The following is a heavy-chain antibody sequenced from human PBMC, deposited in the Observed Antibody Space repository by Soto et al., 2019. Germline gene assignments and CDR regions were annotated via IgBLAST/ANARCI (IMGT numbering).Heavy chain of an antibody. J-gene: IGHJ4*02. D-gene: IGHD6-6*01. V-gene: IGHV3-23*01. CDR3: AKYRSTSSGAEGFDY. Sequence: EVQLLQSGGGLVQPGGSLRLSCAVSGFTYNSYAMAWVRQAPGKGLEWVSSISGSGDVIYYADSVKGRFTISRDNSKIMLSLQLTSLRVEDTGVYYCAKYRSTSSGAEGFDYWGQGALVTVSS. CDR2: ISGSGDVI. CDR1: GFTYNSYA.